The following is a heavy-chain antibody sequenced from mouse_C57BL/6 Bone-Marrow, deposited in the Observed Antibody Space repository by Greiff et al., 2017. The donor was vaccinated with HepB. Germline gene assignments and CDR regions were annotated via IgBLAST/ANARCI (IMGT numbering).Heavy chain of an antibody. Sequence: VKLQQPGAELVKPGASVKLSCKASGYTFTSYWMHWVKQRPGQGLEWIGMIHPNSGSTNYNEKFKSKATLTVDKSSSTAYMQLSSLTSEDAAVYYCARGDYGSSYYFDYWGQGTTLTVSS. CDR2: IHPNSGST. CDR3: ARGDYGSSYYFDY. CDR1: GYTFTSYW. V-gene: IGHV1-64*01. D-gene: IGHD1-1*01. J-gene: IGHJ2*01.